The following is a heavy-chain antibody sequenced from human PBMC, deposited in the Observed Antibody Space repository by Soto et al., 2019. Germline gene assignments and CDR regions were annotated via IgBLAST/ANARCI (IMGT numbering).Heavy chain of an antibody. D-gene: IGHD2-2*01. CDR2: IIPISDTT. V-gene: IGHV1-69*01. Sequence: QVQLVQSGAEVKKPGSSVKVSCKASGGTFSSYAISWVRQAPGQGLEWMGGIIPISDTTNYAQKFQGRVTITADESTSTAYMELSSLRSDDTAVYYCARSQGSSTSLEIYYYYYYGMDVWGQGTTVTFSS. J-gene: IGHJ6*02. CDR1: GGTFSSYA. CDR3: ARSQGSSTSLEIYYYYYYGMDV.